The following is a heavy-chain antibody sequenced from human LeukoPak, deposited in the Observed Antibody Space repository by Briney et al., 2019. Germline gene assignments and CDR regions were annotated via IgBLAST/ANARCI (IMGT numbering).Heavy chain of an antibody. J-gene: IGHJ5*02. CDR3: ARTYINFSNYFDP. CDR2: ISHTGST. CDR1: GYSISNGYN. D-gene: IGHD4-11*01. V-gene: IGHV4-38-2*02. Sequence: SETLPLTCTVSGYSISNGYNWGWVRQPPGKGLECIGSISHTGSTYYNPSLESRVTISLDTSNNQFSLEPSSVTAADTAVYYCARTYINFSNYFDPWGQGSLVTVSS.